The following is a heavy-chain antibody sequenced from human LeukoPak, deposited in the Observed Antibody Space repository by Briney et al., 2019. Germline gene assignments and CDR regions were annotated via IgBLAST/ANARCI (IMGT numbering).Heavy chain of an antibody. Sequence: KAGGSLRLSCAASGFTFSSYSMNWVRQAPGKGLEWVSSISGSSSYIYYADSVRGRFTISRDNAKNSLYLQMNSLRAEDTAVYYCARVRSGFTIAGFDYWGQGTLVTVSS. CDR2: ISGSSSYI. CDR3: ARVRSGFTIAGFDY. CDR1: GFTFSSYS. V-gene: IGHV3-21*01. D-gene: IGHD5-12*01. J-gene: IGHJ4*02.